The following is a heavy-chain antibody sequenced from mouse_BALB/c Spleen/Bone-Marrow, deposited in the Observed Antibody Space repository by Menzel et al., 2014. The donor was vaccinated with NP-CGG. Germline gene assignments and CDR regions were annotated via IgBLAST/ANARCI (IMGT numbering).Heavy chain of an antibody. D-gene: IGHD2-3*01. Sequence: EVQRVESGGGLVQPGGSLKLSCAASGFDFSGFWMGWVRQAPGKGLEWIGEINPDSSTINYTPSLKDRFIISRDNAKNTLYLQMSKVRPEDTALYYCARLGYYGGFAYWGQGTLVTVSA. CDR3: ARLGYYGGFAY. CDR1: GFDFSGFW. V-gene: IGHV4-1*02. J-gene: IGHJ3*01. CDR2: INPDSSTI.